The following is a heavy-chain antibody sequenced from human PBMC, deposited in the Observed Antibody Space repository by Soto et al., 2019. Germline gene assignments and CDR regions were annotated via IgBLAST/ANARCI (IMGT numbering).Heavy chain of an antibody. V-gene: IGHV1-69*06. D-gene: IGHD1-26*01. CDR2: LIPIFGAT. J-gene: IGHJ5*01. Sequence: QVQLVQSGAEVKKPGSSVKVSCKASGGTFSSYAITWVRQAPGQGLDWMGELIPIFGATNFAQKFQGMVTITADKSTTTAYMELSSLTSENTAVYYCARMGGSFLDSWGQGTLVAVSS. CDR3: ARMGGSFLDS. CDR1: GGTFSSYA.